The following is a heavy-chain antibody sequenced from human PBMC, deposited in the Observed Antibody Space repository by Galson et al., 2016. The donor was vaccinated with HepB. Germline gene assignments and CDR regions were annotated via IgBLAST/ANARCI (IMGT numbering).Heavy chain of an antibody. D-gene: IGHD6-25*01. V-gene: IGHV3-23*01. Sequence: SLRLSCAASGFIFSNYAMSWVRQAPGKGLEWVSGLLGGGDTTYYAEPVKGRFTISRDNSKNTLYLEMISLRAGDTAVYYCAKVPHHSTGWPREIDYWGQGTLVIVSS. CDR2: LLGGGDTT. J-gene: IGHJ4*02. CDR1: GFIFSNYA. CDR3: AKVPHHSTGWPREIDY.